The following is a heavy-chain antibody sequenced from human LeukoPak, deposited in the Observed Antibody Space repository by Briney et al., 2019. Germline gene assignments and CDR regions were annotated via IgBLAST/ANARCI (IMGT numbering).Heavy chain of an antibody. Sequence: GGSLRLSCAASGFTFSSYAMHWVRQAPGKGLEWVAVISYDGSNKYYADSVKGRFTISRDNSKNTLYLQMNSLRAEDTAVYYCAKDPALIPYCSSTSCYLYWGQGTLVTVSS. D-gene: IGHD2-2*01. CDR1: GFTFSSYA. CDR2: ISYDGSNK. V-gene: IGHV3-30-3*01. CDR3: AKDPALIPYCSSTSCYLY. J-gene: IGHJ4*02.